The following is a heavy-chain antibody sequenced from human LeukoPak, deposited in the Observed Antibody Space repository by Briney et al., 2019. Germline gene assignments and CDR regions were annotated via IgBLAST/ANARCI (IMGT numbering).Heavy chain of an antibody. Sequence: GGCLRLSCAAPGFSLANTGMSWVRQGPGKGLGWGSHISGSGLSTSYADSVKGRFTISRDNSLNKVYLLMISVRVDDTANYYCAKRRGTSFYYSVFENWGQGTLVTVSS. J-gene: IGHJ4*02. CDR2: ISGSGLST. CDR3: AKRRGTSFYYSVFEN. CDR1: GFSLANTG. D-gene: IGHD3-22*01. V-gene: IGHV3-23*01.